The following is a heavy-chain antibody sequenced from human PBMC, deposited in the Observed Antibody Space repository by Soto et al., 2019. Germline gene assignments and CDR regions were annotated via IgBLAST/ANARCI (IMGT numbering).Heavy chain of an antibody. Sequence: EMQLVESGGGLVQPGGSLRLSCVGSGFTFSDHHMEWVRQAPGKGLEWIGRASNDPRARTTQHAASVRGRFTTSRDDSKNSLYLQMNSLKIEDTAIYFCVSGLQYWGRGTLVTVSS. CDR1: GFTFSDHH. J-gene: IGHJ2*01. CDR2: ASNDPRARTT. CDR3: VSGLQY. V-gene: IGHV3-72*01.